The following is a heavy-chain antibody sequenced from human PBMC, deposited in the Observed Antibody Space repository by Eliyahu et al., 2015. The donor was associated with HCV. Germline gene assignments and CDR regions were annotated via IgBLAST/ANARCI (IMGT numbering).Heavy chain of an antibody. D-gene: IGHD3-22*01. J-gene: IGHJ6*03. CDR1: GFTFSDYY. V-gene: IGHV3-11*01. CDR2: ISSSGSPI. CDR3: ARESYGGDYSDRSSYYYYMDV. Sequence: QVQLVESGGGLVKPGGSLRLSCAASGFTFSDYYMTWLRQAPGKGLEWVSDISSSGSPIYYADSVKGRVTISRDNAKNSLYLQMNSLRAEDTAVYFCARESYGGDYSDRSSYYYYMDVWGKGTTVTVSS.